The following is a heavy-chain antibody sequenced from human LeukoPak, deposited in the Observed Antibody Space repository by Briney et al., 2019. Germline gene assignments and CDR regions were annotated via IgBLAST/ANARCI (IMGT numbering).Heavy chain of an antibody. CDR2: TNQDGGET. CDR1: GFTFNKYW. Sequence: PGGSLRLSCEAAGFTFNKYWMTWVRQAPGKGLEWVANTNQDGGETNYVDSVKGRFTISRDNAKNSLYLQMNSLRAEDTAVYYCAKAVPSYPAAGSSDWFDPWGQGTLVTVSS. D-gene: IGHD6-13*01. CDR3: AKAVPSYPAAGSSDWFDP. J-gene: IGHJ5*02. V-gene: IGHV3-7*03.